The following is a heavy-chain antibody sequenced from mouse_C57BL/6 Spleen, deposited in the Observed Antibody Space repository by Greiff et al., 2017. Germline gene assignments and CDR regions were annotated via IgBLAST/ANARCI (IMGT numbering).Heavy chain of an antibody. J-gene: IGHJ3*01. D-gene: IGHD2-3*01. V-gene: IGHV1-22*01. Sequence: EVQLQQSGPELVKPGASVKMSCKASGYTFTDYNMHWVKQSHGKSLEWIGYINPNNGGTSYNQKFKGKATLTVNKSSSTAYMELRSLTSEDSAVYYVARPQEDGLWGPWFAYWGQGTLVTVSA. CDR1: GYTFTDYN. CDR3: ARPQEDGLWGPWFAY. CDR2: INPNNGGT.